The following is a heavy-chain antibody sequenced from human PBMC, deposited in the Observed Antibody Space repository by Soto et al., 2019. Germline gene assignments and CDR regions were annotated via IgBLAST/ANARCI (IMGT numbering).Heavy chain of an antibody. V-gene: IGHV1-46*01. CDR2: INPASGST. J-gene: IGHJ4*02. CDR1: GYTFTHYY. CDR3: ARDLAAGDH. D-gene: IGHD6-13*01. Sequence: QVPLAQSGAEVTKPGASVKDSCRTSGYTFTHYYIHWVRQAPGQGLEWLAIINPASGSTNYAQDFQGRVTLPMDTSTTTVYMELSGLRAEDTAIFFCARDLAAGDHWGQGTLVTVSS.